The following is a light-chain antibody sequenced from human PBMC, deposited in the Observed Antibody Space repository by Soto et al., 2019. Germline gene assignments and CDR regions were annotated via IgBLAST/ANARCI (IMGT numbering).Light chain of an antibody. CDR2: NNA. V-gene: IGLV1-44*01. Sequence: QSVLTQAPSASGTPGQRVTISCSGSSSNIGSKTVNWYQQLPGTAPKLLIYNNAQRPSGVPDRFSGSKSGTSASLAIGGLQSEDEADYYCAVWDDSLNGWVFGGGTKLTVL. CDR1: SSNIGSKT. J-gene: IGLJ3*02. CDR3: AVWDDSLNGWV.